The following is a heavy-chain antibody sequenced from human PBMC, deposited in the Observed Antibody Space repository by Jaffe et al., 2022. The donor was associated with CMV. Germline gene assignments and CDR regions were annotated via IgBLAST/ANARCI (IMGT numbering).Heavy chain of an antibody. CDR3: ARDNQPSSGWYFNYYYGMDV. CDR1: GFTFSSYW. V-gene: IGHV3-74*01. CDR2: INSDGSST. J-gene: IGHJ6*02. Sequence: EVQLVESGGGLVQPGGSLRLSCAASGFTFSSYWMHWVRQAPGKGLVWVSRINSDGSSTSYADSVKGRFTISRDNAKNTLYLQMNSLRAEDTAVYYCARDNQPSSGWYFNYYYGMDVWGQGTTVTVSS. D-gene: IGHD6-19*01.